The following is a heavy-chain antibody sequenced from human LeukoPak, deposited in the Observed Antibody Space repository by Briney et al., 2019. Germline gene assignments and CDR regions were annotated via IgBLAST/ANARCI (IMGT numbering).Heavy chain of an antibody. V-gene: IGHV4-39*07. CDR2: IYYSGST. CDR3: ARSRDGYNLYYYYMDV. Sequence: SETLSLTCTVSGGSISSSSYYWGWIRQPPGKGLEWIGSIYYSGSTYYNPSLKSRVTISVDTSKNQFSLKLSSVTAADTAVYYCARSRDGYNLYYYYMDVWGKGTTVTVSS. D-gene: IGHD5-24*01. CDR1: GGSISSSSYY. J-gene: IGHJ6*03.